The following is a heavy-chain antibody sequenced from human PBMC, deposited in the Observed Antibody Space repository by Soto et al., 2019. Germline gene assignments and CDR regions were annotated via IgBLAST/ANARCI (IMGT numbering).Heavy chain of an antibody. CDR2: ISGYNGDT. J-gene: IGHJ6*01. CDR3: AKNGRPAYYYYGLAV. D-gene: IGHD2-2*01. CDR1: CYTFAKYG. V-gene: IGHV1-18*01. Sequence: GASVKVSCKASCYTFAKYGISWVRQAPGQSLEWMGWISGYNGDTNYAQKFQGRVSMTIDTSTTTAYMELRSLTSDDTAVYYCAKNGRPAYYYYGLAVWGQGTKVPVSS.